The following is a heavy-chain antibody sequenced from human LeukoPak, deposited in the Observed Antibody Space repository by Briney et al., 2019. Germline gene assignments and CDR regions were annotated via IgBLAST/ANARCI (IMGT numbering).Heavy chain of an antibody. CDR3: AKDLAVGTTPRVYAFDV. V-gene: IGHV3-9*01. CDR1: GFTFNDYA. J-gene: IGHJ3*01. CDR2: VNRNSDTI. Sequence: GRSLTLSCAASGFTFNDYAMHWVRQVPGKGLEWVGGVNRNSDTIAYGDSVKGRFTISRDNARNSLYLQMNSVRTEDTALYYCAKDLAVGTTPRVYAFDVWDQGTMVTVS. D-gene: IGHD1-26*01.